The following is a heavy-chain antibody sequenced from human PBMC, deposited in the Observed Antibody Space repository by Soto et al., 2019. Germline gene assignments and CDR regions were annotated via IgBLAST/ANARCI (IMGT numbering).Heavy chain of an antibody. J-gene: IGHJ4*02. V-gene: IGHV4-39*01. CDR1: GGSISSSSYY. D-gene: IGHD2-21*02. CDR3: ARHESMYTAVTAGG. Sequence: QLQLQESGPGLVKPSETLSLTCTVSGGSISSSSYYWGWIRQPPGKGLEWIGSIYYSGSTYYNPSPKSRVNISVDTSKNQFSRRLSSVTAADTAVYYCARHESMYTAVTAGGWGQGTLVTVSS. CDR2: IYYSGST.